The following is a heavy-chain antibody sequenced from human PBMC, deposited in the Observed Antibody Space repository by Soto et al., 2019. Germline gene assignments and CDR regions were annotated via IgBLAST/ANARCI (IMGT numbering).Heavy chain of an antibody. J-gene: IGHJ6*02. D-gene: IGHD1-26*01. CDR3: ARIYYTRSYYYYGMDV. Sequence: SETLSLTCTVSGGSISSYYWSWIRQPPGKGLEWIGYIYYSGSTNYNPSLKSRVTISVDTSKNQFSLKLSSVTAADTAVYYCARIYYTRSYYYYGMDVWGQGTTVTVSS. CDR1: GGSISSYY. V-gene: IGHV4-59*01. CDR2: IYYSGST.